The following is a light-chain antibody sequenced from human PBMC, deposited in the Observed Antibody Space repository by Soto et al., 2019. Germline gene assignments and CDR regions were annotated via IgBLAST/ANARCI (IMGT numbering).Light chain of an antibody. CDR3: QQSYSSPLT. J-gene: IGKJ4*01. V-gene: IGKV1-39*01. Sequence: DIQMTQSPSSLSASVGQRVTITCRASQSISGYLNWYQQKPGKAPKLLIYAASSLQSGVPSRFSGSESGTDFTLTISSLQPEDFATYYCQQSYSSPLTFGGGTKVEIK. CDR1: QSISGY. CDR2: AAS.